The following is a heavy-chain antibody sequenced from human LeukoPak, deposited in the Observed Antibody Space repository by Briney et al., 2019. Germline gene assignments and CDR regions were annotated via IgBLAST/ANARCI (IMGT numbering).Heavy chain of an antibody. CDR1: GFTFSSYS. V-gene: IGHV3-48*01. J-gene: IGHJ4*02. CDR3: ARAGGVY. D-gene: IGHD3-16*01. Sequence: GGSLRLSCAASGFTFSSYSMNWVRQAPGKGLEWASYISSGSNTIYYADSVKGRFTISRDSAKNSLYLQMNSLRSEDTAVYYCARAGGVYWGQGTLVTVSS. CDR2: ISSGSNTI.